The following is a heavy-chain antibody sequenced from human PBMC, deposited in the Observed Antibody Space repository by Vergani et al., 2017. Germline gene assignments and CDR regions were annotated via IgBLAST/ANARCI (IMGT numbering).Heavy chain of an antibody. Sequence: DVQLVQSGGGQVQPGESLEVSCAASEFKISDFDIHWVRQAPGRGLEWVGRSGLEGDRMIANSVASFSESVRGRFGISRDDSKNAVHLRLSNLGVEDTAIYYCARSKIINPWRTESRLGLFYFLGQGTLVTV. CDR3: ARSKIINPWRTESRLGLFYF. CDR1: EFKISDFD. CDR2: SGLEGDRMIANSVA. J-gene: IGHJ4*02. D-gene: IGHD5-24*01. V-gene: IGHV3-73*02.